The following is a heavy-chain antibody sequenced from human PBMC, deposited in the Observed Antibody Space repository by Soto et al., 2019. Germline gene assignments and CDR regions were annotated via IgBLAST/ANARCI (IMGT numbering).Heavy chain of an antibody. V-gene: IGHV3-48*02. D-gene: IGHD6-13*01. CDR2: ISISSRTI. Sequence: GGSLRLSCAASGFTFRSYSMNWVRQAPGEGLEWVSYISISSRTIYYADSVKGRFTISRDDAKNSLYLQMNSLRDEDTSVYYCARDNGIAGSFDPWGQGTLVTVSS. CDR3: ARDNGIAGSFDP. CDR1: GFTFRSYS. J-gene: IGHJ5*02.